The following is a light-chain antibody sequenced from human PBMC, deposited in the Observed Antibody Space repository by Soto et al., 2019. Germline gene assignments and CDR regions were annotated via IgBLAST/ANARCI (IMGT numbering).Light chain of an antibody. CDR2: SNN. CDR1: SSNIGTNT. CDR3: AAWDDSLDAYG. J-gene: IGLJ1*01. Sequence: QSVLTQPPSASGALRQTGSISRLGSSSNIGTNTVIWYQQLPGLAPKLLIYSNNVRPSGVPDRFSASTSGTSASLAISGLQPEYEAEYSCAAWDDSLDAYGFGTGTKVTV. V-gene: IGLV1-44*01.